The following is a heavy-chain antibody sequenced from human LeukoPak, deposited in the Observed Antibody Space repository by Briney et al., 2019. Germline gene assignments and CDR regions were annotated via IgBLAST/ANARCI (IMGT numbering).Heavy chain of an antibody. D-gene: IGHD3-22*01. CDR1: GGTFSSYA. J-gene: IGHJ4*02. CDR3: ARGNYSGYYYYSGEDY. Sequence: ASVKVSCKASGGTFSSYAISWVRQAPGQGLKWMGVIIPIFGTANYAQKFQGRVTITTDETPSTAYMELSRLRYEDTDVYYCARGNYSGYYYYSGEDYWGQGTLVTVSS. V-gene: IGHV1-69*05. CDR2: IIPIFGTA.